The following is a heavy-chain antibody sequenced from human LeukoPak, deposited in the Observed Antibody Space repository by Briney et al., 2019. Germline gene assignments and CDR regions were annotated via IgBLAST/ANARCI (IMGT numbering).Heavy chain of an antibody. CDR2: IYYGGSA. D-gene: IGHD3-16*01. Sequence: SETLSLTCIVPDGSISKAVYSWGWIRQPPGKGLEWIGTIYYGGSAARNASLKSRVTISVDKSRNQFSLNLSSVTAADTAIYYCARQGIGVFDPWGQGILVTVSS. V-gene: IGHV4-39*01. CDR3: ARQGIGVFDP. CDR1: DGSISKAVYS. J-gene: IGHJ5*02.